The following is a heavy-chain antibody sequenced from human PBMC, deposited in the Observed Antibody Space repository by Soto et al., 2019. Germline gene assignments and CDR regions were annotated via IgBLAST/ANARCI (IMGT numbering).Heavy chain of an antibody. D-gene: IGHD1-20*01. CDR3: ARRLIANWNQGNAFDC. J-gene: IGHJ3*01. V-gene: IGHV4-39*01. CDR2: IYYNGDT. CDR1: GGSVSSGNYF. Sequence: QLQLQESGPGLVKPAETLSLKCAVSGGSVSSGNYFWGWIRQPPGKGLEWIGNIYYNGDTYYSPSLKSRVTRSVDTPHNQLSLRLTSVTAADTAVYYCARRLIANWNQGNAFDCWGEGTLVTVSS.